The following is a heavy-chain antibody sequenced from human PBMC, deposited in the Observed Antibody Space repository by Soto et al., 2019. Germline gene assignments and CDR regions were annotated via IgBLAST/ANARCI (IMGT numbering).Heavy chain of an antibody. CDR2: ISASGGST. J-gene: IGHJ5*02. CDR1: GVTFSNYA. D-gene: IGHD2-21*02. CDR3: XKAEKAVVVTSKFDP. Sequence: GGCLKLACAASGVTFSNYAMSGVRQAPAKGLEWVSGISASGGSTYYADSVKGRFTISRDNSKNTLYLQVSSLRAEDTAIYYCXKAEKAVVVTSKFDPWGQGALVTVSS. V-gene: IGHV3-23*01.